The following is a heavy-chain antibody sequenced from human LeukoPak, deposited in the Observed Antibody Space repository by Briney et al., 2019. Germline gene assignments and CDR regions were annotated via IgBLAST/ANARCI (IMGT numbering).Heavy chain of an antibody. CDR1: GFTFSSYS. D-gene: IGHD2-2*01. Sequence: PGGSLRLSCAASGFTFSSYSMNWVHQAPGKGLEWVSSISSSSSYIYYADSVKGRFTISRDSAKNSLYLQMNSLRAEDRAVYYCARVWCSSTSCQYDDYWGQGTLVTVSS. V-gene: IGHV3-21*01. J-gene: IGHJ4*02. CDR2: ISSSSSYI. CDR3: ARVWCSSTSCQYDDY.